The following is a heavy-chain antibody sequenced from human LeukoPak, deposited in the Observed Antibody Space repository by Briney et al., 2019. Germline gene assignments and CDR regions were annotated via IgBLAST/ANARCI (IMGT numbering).Heavy chain of an antibody. CDR2: IIPIFGTA. J-gene: IGHJ6*03. V-gene: IGHV1-69*13. Sequence: SVKVSCKASGGTFSSYAISWVRQAPGQGLEWMGGIIPIFGTANYAQKFQGRVTITADESTSTAYMELSSLRSEDTAVYYCARDLPKKLIAVAGRDYYYYMDVWGKGTTVTVSS. CDR3: ARDLPKKLIAVAGRDYYYYMDV. D-gene: IGHD6-19*01. CDR1: GGTFSSYA.